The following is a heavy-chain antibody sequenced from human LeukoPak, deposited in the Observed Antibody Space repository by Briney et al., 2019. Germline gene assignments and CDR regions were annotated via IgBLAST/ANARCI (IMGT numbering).Heavy chain of an antibody. CDR1: GFTFSTYW. CDR2: IKQDGSEK. J-gene: IGHJ4*02. CDR3: ARFPYYYDSSGYYTSSYFDY. V-gene: IGHV3-7*01. Sequence: GGSLRLSCAASGFTFSTYWMSWVRQAPGKGLEWVASIKQDGSEKYYVDSVKGRFTISRDNAKNSLYLQMNSLRAEDTAVYYCARFPYYYDSSGYYTSSYFDYWGQGTLVTVSS. D-gene: IGHD3-22*01.